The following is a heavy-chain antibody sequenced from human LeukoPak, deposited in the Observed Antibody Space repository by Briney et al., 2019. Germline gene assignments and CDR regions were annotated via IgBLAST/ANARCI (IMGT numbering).Heavy chain of an antibody. J-gene: IGHJ3*02. CDR1: GGSISSSSYY. V-gene: IGHV4-39*01. Sequence: SETLSLTCTVSGGSISSSSYYWGWIRQPPGKGLEWIGSIYYSGSTYYNPSLKSRVTISVDTSKNQFSLKLSSVTAADTAVYYCAISKADIVVVPAALDAFDIWGQGTMVTVSS. CDR2: IYYSGST. D-gene: IGHD2-2*01. CDR3: AISKADIVVVPAALDAFDI.